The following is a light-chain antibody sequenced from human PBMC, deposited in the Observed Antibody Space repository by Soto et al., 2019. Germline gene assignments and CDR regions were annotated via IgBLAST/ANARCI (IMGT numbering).Light chain of an antibody. CDR3: QQYNSYSWT. CDR2: DAS. CDR1: QSISSW. Sequence: DIQITQSPSTLSASVGARVTITCRASQSISSWLAWYQQKPGKAPNLLIYDASSLESGVPSRFSGSGSGTEFTITISSLKPDDVETYYCQQYNSYSWTFGQGTKVDIK. J-gene: IGKJ1*01. V-gene: IGKV1-5*01.